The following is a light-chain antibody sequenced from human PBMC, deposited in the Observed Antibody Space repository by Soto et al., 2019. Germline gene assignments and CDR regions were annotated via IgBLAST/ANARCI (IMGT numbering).Light chain of an antibody. V-gene: IGKV3-11*01. Sequence: EVLLTQSPATLSLSPGETATLFCRASQSVTTYLAWYQQKPGQPPRLLIYDASNRATGIPDRFSGSGSGTDFTLTLSSLEPGDFAVYYCQQRSNWPPAITFGQGTRLEIK. J-gene: IGKJ5*01. CDR1: QSVTTY. CDR2: DAS. CDR3: QQRSNWPPAIT.